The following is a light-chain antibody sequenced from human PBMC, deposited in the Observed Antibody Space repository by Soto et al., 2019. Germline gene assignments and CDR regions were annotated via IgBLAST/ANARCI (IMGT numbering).Light chain of an antibody. CDR3: LQDINYPWT. CDR1: QSVNSW. CDR2: DAS. J-gene: IGKJ1*01. V-gene: IGKV1-5*01. Sequence: DIQMTQSPSTLSAFVGDRVTITCRASQSVNSWLAWYQQRPGKAPKLLIYDASTLESGVPSRFSGSGSGTEFTLTISSLQPDDFATYYCLQDINYPWTFGQGTKVDIK.